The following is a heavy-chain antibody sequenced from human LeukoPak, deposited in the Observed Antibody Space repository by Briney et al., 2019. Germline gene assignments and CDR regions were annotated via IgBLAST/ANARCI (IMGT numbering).Heavy chain of an antibody. V-gene: IGHV1-18*01. CDR3: VPPLPQYCSGTNGPLRY. CDR1: NHTFDRYG. D-gene: IGHD2-15*01. J-gene: IGHJ4*02. CDR2: IHPDNGAT. Sequence: SVNLSCQASNHTFDRYGLTEVRQPPGQRLEWLGWIHPDNGATDFGQKVQGRVTLTTDTSTNTAYMELRSLRSDDTAGYYCVPPLPQYCSGTNGPLRYWGQGTLVTVSS.